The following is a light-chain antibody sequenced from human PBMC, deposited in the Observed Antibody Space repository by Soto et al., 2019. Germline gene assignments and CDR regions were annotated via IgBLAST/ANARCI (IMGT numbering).Light chain of an antibody. J-gene: IGKJ4*01. CDR1: QSVSSY. CDR2: GAS. V-gene: IGKV3-11*01. Sequence: EIVLTQSPGTLSLSPGERATLSCRASQSVSSYLAWYQQKPGQAPRLLIYGASTRATGIPARFSGSGSGTDFTLTISSLEPEDFAVYYCQHRSNWPLTFGGGTKVDIK. CDR3: QHRSNWPLT.